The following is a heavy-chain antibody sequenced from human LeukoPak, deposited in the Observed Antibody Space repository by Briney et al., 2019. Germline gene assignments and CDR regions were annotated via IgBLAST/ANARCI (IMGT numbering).Heavy chain of an antibody. CDR1: GGTFSSYA. J-gene: IGHJ4*02. V-gene: IGHV1-69*05. CDR2: IIPIFGTA. Sequence: ASVKVSCKASGGTFSSYAISWVRQAPGQGLEWMGGIIPIFGTANYAQKFQGRVTITTDESTSTAYMELSSLRVEDTAVYFCARGGHRLKEFWGQGTLVTVSS. CDR3: ARGGHRLKEF. D-gene: IGHD2-21*02.